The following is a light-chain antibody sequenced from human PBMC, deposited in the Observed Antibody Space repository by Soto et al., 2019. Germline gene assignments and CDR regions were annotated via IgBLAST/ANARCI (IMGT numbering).Light chain of an antibody. CDR1: QSVSTN. CDR2: GAS. J-gene: IGKJ4*01. Sequence: VMTQSPVTLSVSPGERATLSCRASQSVSTNLAWYQHKPGQAPRFLIYGASTRATGIPARFSGSGSGTEFTLTISSLQSEDSAVYYCQQYNDLVTFGGGTEVEIK. V-gene: IGKV3-15*01. CDR3: QQYNDLVT.